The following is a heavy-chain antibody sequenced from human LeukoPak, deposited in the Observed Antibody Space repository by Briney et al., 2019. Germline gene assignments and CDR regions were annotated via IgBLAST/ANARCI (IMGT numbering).Heavy chain of an antibody. Sequence: GGSLRLSCAASGFTFSSYAMSWVRQAPGKGLEWVSAISGSGGSTYYADSVKGRFTISRDNSKNTLYLQMNSLRAEDTAVYYRAKGSGYSSGWEFDYWGQGTLVTVSS. CDR2: ISGSGGST. D-gene: IGHD6-19*01. CDR1: GFTFSSYA. V-gene: IGHV3-23*01. J-gene: IGHJ4*02. CDR3: AKGSGYSSGWEFDY.